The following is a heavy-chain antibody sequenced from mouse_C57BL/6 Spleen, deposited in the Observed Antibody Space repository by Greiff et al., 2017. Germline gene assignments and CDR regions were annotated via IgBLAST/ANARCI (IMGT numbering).Heavy chain of an antibody. J-gene: IGHJ3*01. V-gene: IGHV3-6*01. CDR2: ISYDGSN. D-gene: IGHD2-5*01. CDR1: GYSITSGYY. CDR3: ARDSNYGFAY. Sequence: VQLKESGPGLVKPSQSLSLTCSVTGYSITSGYYWNWIRQFPGNKLEWMGYISYDGSNKYNPSLKNRISITRDTSKNQFFLKLNSVTTEDTATYYCARDSNYGFAYWGQGTLVTVSA.